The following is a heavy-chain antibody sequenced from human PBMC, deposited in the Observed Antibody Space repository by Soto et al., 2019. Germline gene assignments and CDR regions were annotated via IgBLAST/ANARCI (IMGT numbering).Heavy chain of an antibody. J-gene: IGHJ4*02. CDR2: LIGRDGST. Sequence: EVQLLESGGGLVQPGGSLRLSCAASGFTFSSFDMSWVRQAPGKGLEWVSVLIGRDGSTYYADSVKGRFAISRDNSKNTLYLQMNSLRVDDTALYYCVKGAWLDYWGQGTLVPVSS. CDR1: GFTFSSFD. CDR3: VKGAWLDY. V-gene: IGHV3-23*01. D-gene: IGHD3-16*01.